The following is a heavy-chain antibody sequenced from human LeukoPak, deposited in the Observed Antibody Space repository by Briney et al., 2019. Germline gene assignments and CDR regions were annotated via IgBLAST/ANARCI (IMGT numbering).Heavy chain of an antibody. CDR3: AREIQDDSSGYYYPYFDY. Sequence: GGSLRLSCAASGFTFSSYSINWVRQAPGKGLEWVSSISSSSSYIYYADSVKGRFTISRDNAENSLYLQMNSLRAEDTAVYYCAREIQDDSSGYYYPYFDYWGQGTLVTVSS. CDR1: GFTFSSYS. J-gene: IGHJ4*02. V-gene: IGHV3-21*01. CDR2: ISSSSSYI. D-gene: IGHD3-22*01.